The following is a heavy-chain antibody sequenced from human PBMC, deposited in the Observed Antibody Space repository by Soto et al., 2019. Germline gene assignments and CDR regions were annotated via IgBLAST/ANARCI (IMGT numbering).Heavy chain of an antibody. V-gene: IGHV1-69*02. Sequence: SVKVSCKASGGTFSSYTISWVRQAPGQGLEWMGRIIPILGIANYAQKFQGRVTITADKSTSTAYMELSSLRSEDTAVYYCASGPYYDILTGYYADDIWGQGTMVTVSS. D-gene: IGHD3-9*01. CDR2: IIPILGIA. CDR1: GGTFSSYT. J-gene: IGHJ3*02. CDR3: ASGPYYDILTGYYADDI.